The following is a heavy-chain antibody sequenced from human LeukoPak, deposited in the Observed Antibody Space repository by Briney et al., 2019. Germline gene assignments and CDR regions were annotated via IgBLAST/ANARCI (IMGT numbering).Heavy chain of an antibody. D-gene: IGHD6-13*01. V-gene: IGHV4-34*01. CDR1: GWSLRRYY. J-gene: IGHJ5*02. Sequence: PSYTVPVTRLVYGWSLRRYYWSWIRQPPRKGLEGIGEINHSGSTNHNPSLMRRVTITVGTSKNQVALTLSSLTAADPAVYYCPTSQQLVSENWFGPSGQGTLVTVSS. CDR3: PTSQQLVSENWFGP. CDR2: INHSGST.